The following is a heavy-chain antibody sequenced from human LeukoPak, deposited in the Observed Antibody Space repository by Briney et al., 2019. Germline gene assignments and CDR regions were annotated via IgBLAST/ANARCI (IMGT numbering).Heavy chain of an antibody. J-gene: IGHJ4*02. V-gene: IGHV3-48*01. CDR1: GFTFSSYS. CDR2: ISSSSSTI. D-gene: IGHD5-18*01. CDR3: TRPSGGYSYDY. Sequence: GGSLRLSCAASGFTFSSYSMNWVRQAPGKGLEWVSYISSSSSTIYYADSVKGRFTISRDNAKNSLYLQMNSLRAEDTAVYYCTRPSGGYSYDYWGQGTLVTVSS.